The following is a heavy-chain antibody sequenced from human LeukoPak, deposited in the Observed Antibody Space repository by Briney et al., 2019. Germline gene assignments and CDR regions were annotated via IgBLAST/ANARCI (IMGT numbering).Heavy chain of an antibody. J-gene: IGHJ3*02. CDR2: ISYDGSNK. CDR1: GFTFSSYG. Sequence: GGSLRLSCAASGFTFSSYGMHWVRQAPGKGLEWVAVISYDGSNKYYANSVKGRFTISRDNSKNTLYLQMNSLRAEDTAVYYCAIWRARGAFDIWGQGTMVTVSS. CDR3: AIWRARGAFDI. D-gene: IGHD3-16*01. V-gene: IGHV3-30*03.